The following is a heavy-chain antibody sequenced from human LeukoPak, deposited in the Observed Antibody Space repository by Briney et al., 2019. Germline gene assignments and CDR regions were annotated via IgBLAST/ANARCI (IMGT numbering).Heavy chain of an antibody. J-gene: IGHJ6*02. CDR1: GFTFSSYG. CDR2: IWYDGSNK. Sequence: GGSLRLSCAASGFTFSSYGMHWVRQAPGKGLEWVAVIWYDGSNKYYADSVKGRFTISRANSKNTLYLQMNSLRAEDTAVYYCARDLFSVSDYGYYYYGMDVWGQGTTVTVSS. CDR3: ARDLFSVSDYGYYYYGMDV. V-gene: IGHV3-33*01. D-gene: IGHD4-17*01.